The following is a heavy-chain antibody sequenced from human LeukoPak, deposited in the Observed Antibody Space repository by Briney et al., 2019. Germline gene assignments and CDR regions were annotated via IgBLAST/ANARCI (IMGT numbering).Heavy chain of an antibody. CDR2: IIPIFGTA. CDR1: GGTFSSYA. D-gene: IGHD2-15*01. V-gene: IGHV1-69*05. Sequence: ASVKVSCKASGGTFSSYAISWVRQAPGQGLEWMGRIIPIFGTANYAQKFQGRVTITTDESTSTAYMELGSLRSEDTAVYYCATDYCSGGSCHDYWGQGTLVTVSS. CDR3: ATDYCSGGSCHDY. J-gene: IGHJ4*02.